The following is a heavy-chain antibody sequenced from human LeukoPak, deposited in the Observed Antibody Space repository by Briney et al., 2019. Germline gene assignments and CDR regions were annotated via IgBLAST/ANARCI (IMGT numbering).Heavy chain of an antibody. CDR1: GFIFSDFY. D-gene: IGHD6-6*01. CDR2: IYSGGST. CDR3: ARDRRRAFDI. V-gene: IGHV3-53*01. J-gene: IGHJ3*02. Sequence: GGSLRLSCTASGFIFSDFYMSWVRQAPGKGLEWVSVIYSGGSTYYADSVKGRFTISRDNSKNTLYLQMNSLRAEDTAVYYCARDRRRAFDIWGQGTMVTVSS.